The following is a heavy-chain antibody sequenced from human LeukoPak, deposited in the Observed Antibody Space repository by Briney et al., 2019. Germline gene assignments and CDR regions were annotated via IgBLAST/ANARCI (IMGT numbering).Heavy chain of an antibody. CDR2: VGGSGTST. D-gene: IGHD2-15*01. V-gene: IGHV3-23*01. Sequence: GGSLRLSCAASGFIFSSYAMTWVRQAPGKGLEWVSTVGGSGTSTYYADSVKGRFTISRDYSNNTLYLQMNILRAEDTAVYYCAKDRGSGGSCYNFWGQGTLVTVSS. CDR3: AKDRGSGGSCYNF. J-gene: IGHJ4*02. CDR1: GFIFSSYA.